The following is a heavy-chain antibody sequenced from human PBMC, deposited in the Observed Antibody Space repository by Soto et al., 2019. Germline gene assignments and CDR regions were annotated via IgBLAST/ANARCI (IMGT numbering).Heavy chain of an antibody. CDR3: ARDIAARLGYYYGMDV. Sequence: QVQLVQSGAEVKKTGSSVKVSCKASGGTFSSYAISWVRQAPGQGLEWMGGIIPIFGTANYAQKFQGRVTITADESTSTAYMELSSLRSEDTAVYYCARDIAARLGYYYGMDVWGQGTTVTVSS. CDR2: IIPIFGTA. CDR1: GGTFSSYA. J-gene: IGHJ6*02. D-gene: IGHD6-6*01. V-gene: IGHV1-69*01.